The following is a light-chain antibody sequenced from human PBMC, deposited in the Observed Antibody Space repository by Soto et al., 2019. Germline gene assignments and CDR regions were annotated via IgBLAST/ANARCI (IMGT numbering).Light chain of an antibody. V-gene: IGLV2-8*01. J-gene: IGLJ1*01. Sequence: QSALTQPPSASGSPGQSVTISCTGTSSDVGGYNYVSWYQQHPGKAPKLMIYEGTKRPSGVSDRFSGSKSGNTASMTISGLPAEEEANYYCCSYAGNKIFVFGTWNKLTVL. CDR1: SSDVGGYNY. CDR3: CSYAGNKIFV. CDR2: EGT.